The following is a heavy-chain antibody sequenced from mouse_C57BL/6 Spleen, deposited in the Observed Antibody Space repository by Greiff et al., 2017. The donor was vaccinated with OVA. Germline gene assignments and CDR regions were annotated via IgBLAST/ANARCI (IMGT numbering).Heavy chain of an antibody. J-gene: IGHJ3*01. CDR3: ARDRDYGSSYDWFAY. V-gene: IGHV5-4*01. Sequence: EVKLVESGGGLVKPGGSLKLSCAASGFTFSSYAMSWVRQTPEKRLEWVATISDGGSYTYYPDNVKGRFTISRDNAKNNLYLQMSHLKSEDTAMYYCARDRDYGSSYDWFAYWGQGTLVTVSA. CDR2: ISDGGSYT. D-gene: IGHD1-1*01. CDR1: GFTFSSYA.